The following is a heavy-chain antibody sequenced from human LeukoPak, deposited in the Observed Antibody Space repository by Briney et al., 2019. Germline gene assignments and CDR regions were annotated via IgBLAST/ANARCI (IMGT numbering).Heavy chain of an antibody. CDR2: IYYSGST. V-gene: IGHV4-39*01. Sequence: PSETLSLTCTVSGGSISSSSYYWGWIRQPPGKGLEWIGRIYYSGSTYYNPSLKSRVTISVDTSKNQFSLKLSSVTAADTAVYYCARGYCSGGSCFGWFDPWGQGTLVTVSS. D-gene: IGHD2-15*01. CDR1: GGSISSSSYY. J-gene: IGHJ5*02. CDR3: ARGYCSGGSCFGWFDP.